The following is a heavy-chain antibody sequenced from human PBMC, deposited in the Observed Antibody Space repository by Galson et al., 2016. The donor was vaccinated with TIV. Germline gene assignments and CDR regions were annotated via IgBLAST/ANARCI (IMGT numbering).Heavy chain of an antibody. V-gene: IGHV1-18*01. Sequence: QSGAEVKKPGASVKVSCKPSGYSFISYGITWVRQAPGQGLEWMGWIGPYNGYTKHAQKVQGRFTMTTDTSTSAAYMELRSLRSDDTAVYYCARDVRGTWTNLDFWGQGTLVTVSS. CDR3: ARDVRGTWTNLDF. CDR1: GYSFISYG. CDR2: IGPYNGYT. J-gene: IGHJ4*02. D-gene: IGHD1-1*01.